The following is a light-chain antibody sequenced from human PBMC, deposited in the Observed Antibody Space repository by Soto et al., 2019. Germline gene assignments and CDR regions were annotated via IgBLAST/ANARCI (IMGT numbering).Light chain of an antibody. CDR2: GAS. Sequence: EIVMTQSPATLSVSPGERATLSCRASQRVSSNLAWYQQKPGQAPRLLIYGASTRATGIPARFSGSGSGTEFTLTISSLQSEDFAVYYCQQYHNWPSTFGQGTKGEIK. CDR1: QRVSSN. CDR3: QQYHNWPST. J-gene: IGKJ1*01. V-gene: IGKV3-15*01.